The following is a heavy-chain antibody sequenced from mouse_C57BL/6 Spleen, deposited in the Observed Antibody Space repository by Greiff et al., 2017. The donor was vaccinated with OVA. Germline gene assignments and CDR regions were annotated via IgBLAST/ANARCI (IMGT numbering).Heavy chain of an antibody. CDR3: ARRLLRGYYAMDY. CDR2: INPNNGGT. Sequence: VQLQQSGPELVKPGASVKMSCKASGYTFTDYNMHWVKQSHGKSLEWIGYINPNNGGTSYNQKFKGKATLTVNKSSSTAYMELRSLTSEDSAVYYCARRLLRGYYAMDYWGQGTSVTVSS. CDR1: GYTFTDYN. D-gene: IGHD1-1*01. J-gene: IGHJ4*01. V-gene: IGHV1-22*01.